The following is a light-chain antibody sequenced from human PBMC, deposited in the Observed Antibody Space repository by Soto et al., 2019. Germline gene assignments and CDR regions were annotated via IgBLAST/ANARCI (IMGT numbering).Light chain of an antibody. CDR3: LSHAGTSAV. J-gene: IGLJ1*01. Sequence: QSALTQPPSASGSPGQSVTISCTGTSGDVGGYIYVTWFQQHPGKAPKVILYEVNKRPSGVPERFSGSKSGNTASLTVSGLQAEDEADYYCLSHAGTSAVFGTGTKVTGL. CDR2: EVN. V-gene: IGLV2-8*01. CDR1: SGDVGGYIY.